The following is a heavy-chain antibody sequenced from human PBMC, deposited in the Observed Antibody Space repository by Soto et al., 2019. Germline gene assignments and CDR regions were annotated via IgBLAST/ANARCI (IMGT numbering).Heavy chain of an antibody. V-gene: IGHV3-23*01. D-gene: IGHD4-17*01. Sequence: GGFMRHWYAASGGNCSSYGMSWVRRETGKGLEWVSAISGSGGSTYYADSVKGRFTISRDNSKNTLYLQMNSLRAEDTAVYYCAKIPLSPNDYGDYVAAYYFDYWGQGTLVTVSS. CDR1: GGNCSSYG. CDR2: ISGSGGST. CDR3: AKIPLSPNDYGDYVAAYYFDY. J-gene: IGHJ4*02.